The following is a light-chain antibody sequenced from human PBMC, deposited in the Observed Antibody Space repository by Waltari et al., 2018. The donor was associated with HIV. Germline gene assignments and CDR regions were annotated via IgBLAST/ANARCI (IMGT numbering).Light chain of an antibody. CDR3: AAWDDSLGGLWV. Sequence: QSVLTPPPSASETPGQRVTISCSASSSNIGSNFVYCYQQLPGTAPKLLIYGNNQRPSGVPDRFSGSRSGTSASLAISGLRSEDEADYYCAAWDDSLGGLWVFGGGTKLTVL. V-gene: IGLV1-47*01. CDR1: SSNIGSNF. CDR2: GNN. J-gene: IGLJ3*02.